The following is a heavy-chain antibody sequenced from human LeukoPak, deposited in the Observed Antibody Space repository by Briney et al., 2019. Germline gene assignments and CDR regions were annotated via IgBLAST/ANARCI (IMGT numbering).Heavy chain of an antibody. J-gene: IGHJ4*02. CDR3: ARRAGAYSHPYDY. Sequence: GGSLRLSCAASGFTFSNYALHWVRQAPGKGLEWVAVISYDGSNKFYADSVRGRFTISRDNSKNTLYLQMNSLRAEDTAVYYCARRAGAYSHPYDYWGQGTLVTVSS. D-gene: IGHD4/OR15-4a*01. V-gene: IGHV3-30*14. CDR1: GFTFSNYA. CDR2: ISYDGSNK.